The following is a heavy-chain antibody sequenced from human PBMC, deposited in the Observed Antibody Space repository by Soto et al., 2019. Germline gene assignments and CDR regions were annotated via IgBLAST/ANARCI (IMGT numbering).Heavy chain of an antibody. CDR1: RFTFRTSV. CDR3: AKEYTAHRHFDY. Sequence: QVQLVESGGGVVQPGTSLRLSCADSRFTFRTSVIHWVRQAPGKGLEWLAVIASDSSYKNSTGSVKGRFTISRDNSKSTLYLEMSSLRAEDTPVYYCAKEYTAHRHFDYWGLGTLVTVSP. J-gene: IGHJ4*02. CDR2: IASDSSYK. V-gene: IGHV3-30*18. D-gene: IGHD5-18*01.